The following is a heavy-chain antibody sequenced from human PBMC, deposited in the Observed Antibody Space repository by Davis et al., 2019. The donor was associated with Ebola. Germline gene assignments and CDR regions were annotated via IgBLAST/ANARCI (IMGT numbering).Heavy chain of an antibody. Sequence: GESLKISCAASGFTFSSYSMNWVRQAPGKGLEWVSAISGSGGSTYYADSVKGRFTISRDNSKNTLYLQMNSLRAEDTAVYYCAKMYYDFWSGYNPPMDVWGQGTTVTVSS. CDR3: AKMYYDFWSGYNPPMDV. D-gene: IGHD3-3*01. V-gene: IGHV3-23*01. CDR1: GFTFSSYS. CDR2: ISGSGGST. J-gene: IGHJ6*02.